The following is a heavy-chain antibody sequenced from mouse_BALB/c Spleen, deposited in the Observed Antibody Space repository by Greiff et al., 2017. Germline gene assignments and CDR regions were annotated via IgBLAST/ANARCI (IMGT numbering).Heavy chain of an antibody. Sequence: EVQLQQSGAELVRSGASVKLSCTASGFNIKDYYMHWVKQRPEQGLEWIGWIDPENGDTEYAPKFQGKATMTADTSSNTAYLQLSSLTSEDTAVYYCNAEYGNYDFDYWGQGTTLTVSS. D-gene: IGHD2-10*02. CDR3: NAEYGNYDFDY. V-gene: IGHV14-4*02. J-gene: IGHJ2*01. CDR1: GFNIKDYY. CDR2: IDPENGDT.